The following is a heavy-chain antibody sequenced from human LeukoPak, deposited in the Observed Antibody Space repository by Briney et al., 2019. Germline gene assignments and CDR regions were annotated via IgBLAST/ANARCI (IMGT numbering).Heavy chain of an antibody. J-gene: IGHJ3*02. CDR2: INHSGST. D-gene: IGHD3-22*01. Sequence: SATLSLTCAVYGGSFSGYYWSWIRQPPGKGLEWIGEINHSGSTNYNPSLKSRVTISVDTSKNQFSLKLSSVTAADTAVYYCARLGVTMIVVASDAFDIWGQGTMVTVSS. V-gene: IGHV4-34*01. CDR1: GGSFSGYY. CDR3: ARLGVTMIVVASDAFDI.